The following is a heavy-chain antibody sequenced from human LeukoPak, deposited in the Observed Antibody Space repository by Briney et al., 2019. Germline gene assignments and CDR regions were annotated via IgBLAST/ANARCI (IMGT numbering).Heavy chain of an antibody. J-gene: IGHJ4*02. CDR1: GGSFSGYY. V-gene: IGHV4-34*01. Sequence: PSETLSLTCAVYGGSFSGYYWSWIRQPPGKGLEWIGEINHSGSTNYDPSLKSRVTISVDTSKNQFSLKLSSVTAADTAVYYCARGLRSPDYYDSSGYYSGLDYWGQGTLVTVSS. D-gene: IGHD3-22*01. CDR2: INHSGST. CDR3: ARGLRSPDYYDSSGYYSGLDY.